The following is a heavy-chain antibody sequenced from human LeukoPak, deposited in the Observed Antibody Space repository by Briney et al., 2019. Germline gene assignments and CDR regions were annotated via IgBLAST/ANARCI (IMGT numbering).Heavy chain of an antibody. CDR3: ARRTSGGHYFDY. CDR2: IYYSGST. D-gene: IGHD3-10*01. Sequence: SETLSLTCTVSGGSISSSIYYWGWIRQSPGKGLEWIVSIYYSGSTYYNPSLKSRVTISVDTSKNQFSLKLNSVTAADTAVHYCARRTSGGHYFDYWGQGTLVTVSS. V-gene: IGHV4-39*01. CDR1: GGSISSSIYY. J-gene: IGHJ4*02.